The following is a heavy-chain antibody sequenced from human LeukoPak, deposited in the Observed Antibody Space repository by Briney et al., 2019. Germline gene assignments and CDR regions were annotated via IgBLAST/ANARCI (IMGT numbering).Heavy chain of an antibody. Sequence: GTSLRLSCAASGLTFKSYGTHWVRQAPGKGLEWVAVIWYDGSNKYYADSVKGRFTISRDNAKNSLYLQMNSLRVEDTGVYYCARVTTGFDYWGQGTLVTVSS. D-gene: IGHD1-14*01. V-gene: IGHV3-33*01. CDR2: IWYDGSNK. CDR1: GLTFKSYG. CDR3: ARVTTGFDY. J-gene: IGHJ4*02.